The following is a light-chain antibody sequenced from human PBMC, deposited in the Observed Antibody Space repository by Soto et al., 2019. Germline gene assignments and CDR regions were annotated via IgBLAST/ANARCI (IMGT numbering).Light chain of an antibody. CDR3: QQYGSSPWT. CDR1: QSVSSRY. V-gene: IGKV3-20*01. Sequence: EIVLALSPGALSLSPEERATLSCMVSQSVSSRYLGWDQQETGQATRLLISGESSRATGIPGRFSRSGCGKDFTLTISRLEPEDFAVYYCQQYGSSPWTFGQGTKVDI. CDR2: GES. J-gene: IGKJ1*01.